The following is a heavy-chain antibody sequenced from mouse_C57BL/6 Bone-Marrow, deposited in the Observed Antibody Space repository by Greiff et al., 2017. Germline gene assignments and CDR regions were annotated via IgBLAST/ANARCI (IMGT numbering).Heavy chain of an antibody. CDR1: GFNIKDDY. V-gene: IGHV14-4*01. J-gene: IGHJ2*01. Sequence: VHVKQSGAELVRPGASVKLSCTASGFNIKDDYMHWVKQRPEQGLEWIGWIDPENGDTEYASQFPGKATITADTSSNTAYLQLSSLTSEDTAVYYCSMDYYFDYWGQGTTLTVSA. CDR3: SMDYYFDY. CDR2: IDPENGDT.